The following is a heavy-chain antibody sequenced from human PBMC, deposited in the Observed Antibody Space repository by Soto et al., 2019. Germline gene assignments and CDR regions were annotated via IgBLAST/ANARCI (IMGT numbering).Heavy chain of an antibody. J-gene: IGHJ3*01. CDR3: ERVDKGAFDL. CDR1: GFTFSYYW. Sequence: EVQLVESEGGLVQPGGSLRLSCAASGFTFSYYWMHWVRQAPGQGLVWVSRIHSDGSSTTYADSVKGRFTISRDNAKNTLYLQMNSLRAEDTAVYYCERVDKGAFDLWGQGTMVTVSS. D-gene: IGHD3-9*01. CDR2: IHSDGSST. V-gene: IGHV3-74*01.